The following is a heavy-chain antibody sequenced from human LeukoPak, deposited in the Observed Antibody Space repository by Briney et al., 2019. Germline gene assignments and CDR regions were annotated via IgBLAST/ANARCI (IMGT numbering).Heavy chain of an antibody. CDR2: IYHSGST. Sequence: SETLSLTCAVSGGSISSSNWWSWVRQPPGKGLEWIGEIYHSGSTNYNPSLKSRVTISVDKSKNQFSLKLSSVTAADTAVYYCARVYSSSLPYFDYWGQGTLVTVSS. V-gene: IGHV4-4*02. D-gene: IGHD6-13*01. CDR3: ARVYSSSLPYFDY. CDR1: GGSISSSNW. J-gene: IGHJ4*02.